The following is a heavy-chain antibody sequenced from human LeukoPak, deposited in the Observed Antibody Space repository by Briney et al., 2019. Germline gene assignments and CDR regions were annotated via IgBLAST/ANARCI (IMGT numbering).Heavy chain of an antibody. Sequence: SETLSLTCTVSGVSITSGSYYWGWIRQPPGKGLEWIGSIYYSGSTYYNPSLKSRATIYVDTSKNHFSLNLASVTAADTAVYYCGRLKWVWDGRGEVDYWGQGTLVTVSS. D-gene: IGHD1-26*01. CDR3: GRLKWVWDGRGEVDY. J-gene: IGHJ4*02. V-gene: IGHV4-39*02. CDR1: GVSITSGSYY. CDR2: IYYSGST.